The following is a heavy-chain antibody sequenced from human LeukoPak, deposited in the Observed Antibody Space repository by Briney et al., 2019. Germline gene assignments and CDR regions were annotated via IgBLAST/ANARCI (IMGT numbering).Heavy chain of an antibody. CDR3: ARGYPYDAFDI. CDR2: INSDGSST. J-gene: IGHJ3*02. V-gene: IGHV3-74*01. D-gene: IGHD1-1*01. CDR1: GFTFSSYW. Sequence: PGGSLRLSCADSGFTFSSYWMHSVRQAPGKGLVWVSRINSDGSSTSYADSVKGRFTISRDNAKNTLYLQMNSLRAEDTAVYYCARGYPYDAFDIWGQGTMVTVSS.